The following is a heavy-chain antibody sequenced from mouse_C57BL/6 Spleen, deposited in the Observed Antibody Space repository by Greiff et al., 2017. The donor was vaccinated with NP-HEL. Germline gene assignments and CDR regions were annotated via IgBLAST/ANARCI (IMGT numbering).Heavy chain of an antibody. Sequence: EVMLVESGEGLVKPGGSLKLSCAASGFTFSSYAMSWVRQTPEKRLEWVAYISSGGDYIYYADTVKGRFTISRDNARNTLYLQMSSLKSEDTAMYYCSRDRAAHATGADYFDYWGQGTTLTVSS. J-gene: IGHJ2*01. CDR3: SRDRAAHATGADYFDY. V-gene: IGHV5S21*01. D-gene: IGHD3-2*02. CDR1: GFTFSSYA. CDR2: ISSGGDYI.